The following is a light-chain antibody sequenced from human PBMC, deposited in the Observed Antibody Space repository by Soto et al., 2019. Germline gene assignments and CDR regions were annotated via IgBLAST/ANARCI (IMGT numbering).Light chain of an antibody. Sequence: QSALTQPASVSGSPGQSITISCTGTSSDIGAYNFVSWYQQHPGKAPKLMLYDVNIRPSGVSNRFSGSKSGNTASLTISGPQAEDEADYSSTSGTTTPTMIFGGGTKLTAL. CDR3: TSGTTTPTMI. J-gene: IGLJ2*01. V-gene: IGLV2-14*03. CDR1: SSDIGAYNF. CDR2: DVN.